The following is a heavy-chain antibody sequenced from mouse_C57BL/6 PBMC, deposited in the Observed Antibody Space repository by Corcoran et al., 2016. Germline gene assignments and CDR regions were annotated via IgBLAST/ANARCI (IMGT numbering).Heavy chain of an antibody. CDR1: GYTFPDYY. J-gene: IGHJ4*01. V-gene: IGHV1-75*01. Sequence: QVQLQQSGPKLVKPVASVMISCKASGYTFPDYYINWVKQRPGQGLEWIGWIFPGSGSTYYNEKFKGKATLTVDKSSSTAYMLLSSLTSEDSAVYFGARSLPYGSSSYYAMDYWGQGTSVTVSS. D-gene: IGHD1-1*01. CDR3: ARSLPYGSSSYYAMDY. CDR2: IFPGSGST.